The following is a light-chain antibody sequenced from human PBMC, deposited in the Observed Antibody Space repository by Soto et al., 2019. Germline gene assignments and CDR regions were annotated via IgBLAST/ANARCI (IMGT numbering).Light chain of an antibody. V-gene: IGKV1-33*01. CDR3: QKSDHIHL. CDR1: HYIGNS. Sequence: ASHYIGNSLNWYQDKPGQAPKLVIYDAYNLETGVPSTFSGNGYGTDFAVTISSLRPDDIATYYCQKSDHIHLFGPGTKVDIK. J-gene: IGKJ3*01. CDR2: DAY.